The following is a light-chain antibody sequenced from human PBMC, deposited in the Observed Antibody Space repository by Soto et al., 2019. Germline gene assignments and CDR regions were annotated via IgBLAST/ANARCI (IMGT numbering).Light chain of an antibody. CDR2: DAS. CDR3: QQRSNWPIT. Sequence: EIVLTQSPATLSLSPGERATLSCRASQSVSSYLAWYQQKPGQAPRLLIYDASNRATGIPARFSGSGSGTDFTITISILEPEDFAVYYCQQRSNWPITFGQGTRLEIK. CDR1: QSVSSY. J-gene: IGKJ5*01. V-gene: IGKV3-11*01.